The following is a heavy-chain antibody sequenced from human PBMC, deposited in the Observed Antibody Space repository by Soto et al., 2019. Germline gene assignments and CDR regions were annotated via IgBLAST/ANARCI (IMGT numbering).Heavy chain of an antibody. V-gene: IGHV1-8*01. Sequence: QVQLVQSGAEVKKPGASVKVSCKASGYTFTSYDIYWVRQATGQGLEWMGWVNPNTGNTGYAQQFQGRVTMTSNISISTAYIELSSLRSEDTAVYYCARGRWGSANDSWGECTLVTVSS. CDR2: VNPNTGNT. J-gene: IGHJ4*02. D-gene: IGHD3-16*01. CDR1: GYTFTSYD. CDR3: ARGRWGSANDS.